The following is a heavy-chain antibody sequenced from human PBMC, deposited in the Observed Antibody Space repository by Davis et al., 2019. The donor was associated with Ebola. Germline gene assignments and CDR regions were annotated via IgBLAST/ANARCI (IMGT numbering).Heavy chain of an antibody. D-gene: IGHD6-13*01. J-gene: IGHJ6*03. Sequence: SVKVSCKAFGFTFTRSSVHWVRQARGQRLEWVGWIVVGGGDTNYAQKFQDRVTMTRDLSTNTVYMELGSLTSEDTAVYFCAADSGTASYYMDVWGKGTTVIVSS. CDR3: AADSGTASYYMDV. V-gene: IGHV1-58*01. CDR1: GFTFTRSS. CDR2: IVVGGGDT.